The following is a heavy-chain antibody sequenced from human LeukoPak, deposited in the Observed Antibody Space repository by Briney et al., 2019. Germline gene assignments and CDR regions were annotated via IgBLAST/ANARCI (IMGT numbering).Heavy chain of an antibody. CDR1: GYTFTSYG. CDR3: ARGCSGGSCYENWFDP. Sequence: ASVKVSCKASGYTFTSYGISWVRQAPGQGLEWMGWISAYNGNTNYAQKLQGRVTMTTDTSTSTAYMELRSLRSDDTAVYYCARGCSGGSCYENWFDPWGQGTLATVSS. J-gene: IGHJ5*02. CDR2: ISAYNGNT. D-gene: IGHD2-15*01. V-gene: IGHV1-18*04.